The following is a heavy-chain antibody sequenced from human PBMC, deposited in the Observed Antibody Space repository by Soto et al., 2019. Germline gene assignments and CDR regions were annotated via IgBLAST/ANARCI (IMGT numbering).Heavy chain of an antibody. CDR2: ISAYNGNT. Sequence: QVQLVQSGAEVKKPGASVKVSYKASGYTFTSYGISWVRQAPGQGLEWMGWISAYNGNTNYAQKLQGRVTMTTDTSTGTAYMELRSLRSDDTAVYYCARTSRSIFGVVILPGYYYGMDVWGQGTTVTVSS. J-gene: IGHJ6*02. V-gene: IGHV1-18*01. D-gene: IGHD3-3*01. CDR3: ARTSRSIFGVVILPGYYYGMDV. CDR1: GYTFTSYG.